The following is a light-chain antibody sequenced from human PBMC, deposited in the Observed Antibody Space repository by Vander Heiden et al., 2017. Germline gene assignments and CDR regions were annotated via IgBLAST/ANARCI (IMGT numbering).Light chain of an antibody. V-gene: IGLV2-14*03. Sequence: QSALTQPASVSGSPGQSITISCTGTSSDVGAYDFVSWYQQHPDKAPKLMIYDVSNRPSGVANRFSASKSGNTASLTISGLQAEDEADYYCSSYSSSSNFEVFGTGTKVTVL. CDR1: SSDVGAYDF. CDR3: SSYSSSSNFEV. J-gene: IGLJ1*01. CDR2: DVS.